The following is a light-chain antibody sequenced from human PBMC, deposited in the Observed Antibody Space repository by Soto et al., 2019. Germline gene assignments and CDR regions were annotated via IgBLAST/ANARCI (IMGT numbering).Light chain of an antibody. V-gene: IGKV1-39*01. CDR1: QSISNY. CDR3: QQSYHTPPLT. J-gene: IGKJ4*01. CDR2: AAS. Sequence: DIQMTQSPSSLSSSVGDRVTITCRASQSISNYVNWYQQSLGKAPNLLIYAASSLQSGVPSRFSGSGSGRDFTLTISSLHPEDFATYYCQQSYHTPPLTVGGGTQVEI.